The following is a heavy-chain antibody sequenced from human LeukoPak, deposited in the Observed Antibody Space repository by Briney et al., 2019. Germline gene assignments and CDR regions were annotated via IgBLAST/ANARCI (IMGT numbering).Heavy chain of an antibody. V-gene: IGHV1-18*01. D-gene: IGHD3-22*01. J-gene: IGHJ3*02. CDR3: ARDPPYYYDSSGYYPYDAFDT. CDR1: GYTFTSYG. Sequence: ASVKVSCKASGYTFTSYGISWVRQAPGQGLEWMGWTSAYNGNTNYAQKLQGRVTMTTDTSTSTAYMELRSLRSDDTAVYYCARDPPYYYDSSGYYPYDAFDTWGQGTMVTVSS. CDR2: TSAYNGNT.